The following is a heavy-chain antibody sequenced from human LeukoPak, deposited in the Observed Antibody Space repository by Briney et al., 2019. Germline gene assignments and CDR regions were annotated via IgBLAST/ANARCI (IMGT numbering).Heavy chain of an antibody. J-gene: IGHJ3*02. Sequence: PSETLSLICTVSGGSISSSSYYWGWIRQPPGKGLEWIGSIYYSGSTYYNPSLKSRVTISVDTSKNQFSLKLSSVTAADTAVYYCASLKVEDDAFDIWGQGTMVTVSS. CDR3: ASLKVEDDAFDI. V-gene: IGHV4-39*01. CDR2: IYYSGST. CDR1: GGSISSSSYY.